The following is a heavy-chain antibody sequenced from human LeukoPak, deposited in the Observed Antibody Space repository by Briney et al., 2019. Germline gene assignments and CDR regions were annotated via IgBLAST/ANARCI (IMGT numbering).Heavy chain of an antibody. D-gene: IGHD6-13*01. CDR2: ISSSSSYI. V-gene: IGHV3-21*01. Sequence: PGGSLRLSCAASGFTFSSYSMNRVRQAPGKGLEWVSSISSSSSYIYYADSVKGRFTISRDNAKNSLYLQMNSLRAEDTAVYYCARAYSSSWYEDYWGQGTLVTVSS. CDR1: GFTFSSYS. CDR3: ARAYSSSWYEDY. J-gene: IGHJ4*02.